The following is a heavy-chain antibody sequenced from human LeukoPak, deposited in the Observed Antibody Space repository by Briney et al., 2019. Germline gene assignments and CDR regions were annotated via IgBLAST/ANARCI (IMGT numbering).Heavy chain of an antibody. CDR1: GFTVSSNY. CDR2: IYSGGST. V-gene: IGHV3-66*04. CDR3: ARRKGYPNWFDP. D-gene: IGHD2-15*01. Sequence: PGGSLRLSCAASGFTVSSNYMSWVRQAPVKGLEWVSVIYSGGSTYYADSVKGRFTISRDNYKNTLYLQMNSLRAEDTAMSYCARRKGYPNWFDPWGQGTLVTVSS. J-gene: IGHJ5*02.